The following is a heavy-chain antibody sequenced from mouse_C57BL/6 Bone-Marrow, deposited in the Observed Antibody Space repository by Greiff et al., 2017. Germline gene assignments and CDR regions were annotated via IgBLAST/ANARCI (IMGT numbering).Heavy chain of an antibody. V-gene: IGHV14-3*01. CDR2: IDPANGNT. CDR3: ARAVVAEYNARDY. CDR1: GFNIKNTY. Sequence: VQLQQSVAELVRPGASVKLSCTASGFNIKNTYMHWVKQRPEQGLEWIGRIDPANGNTKYAPKFQGKATLTADTSSNTAYLQLSSLTSEYTAIYYCARAVVAEYNARDYWGQGTSVTVSS. J-gene: IGHJ4*01. D-gene: IGHD1-1*01.